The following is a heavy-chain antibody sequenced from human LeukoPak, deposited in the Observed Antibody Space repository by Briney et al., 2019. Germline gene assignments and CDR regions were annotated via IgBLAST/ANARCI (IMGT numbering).Heavy chain of an antibody. Sequence: ASVTVSCKASGYTFTSYGISWVRQAPGQGLEWMGWINPNRGDTNYAQKFEGRVTMTRDTSISTAYMELSRLRSDDTAVYYCPRGDYYGSGRPTNAFDSWGQGTLVTVSS. CDR3: PRGDYYGSGRPTNAFDS. D-gene: IGHD3-10*01. V-gene: IGHV1-2*02. CDR2: INPNRGDT. CDR1: GYTFTSYG. J-gene: IGHJ4*02.